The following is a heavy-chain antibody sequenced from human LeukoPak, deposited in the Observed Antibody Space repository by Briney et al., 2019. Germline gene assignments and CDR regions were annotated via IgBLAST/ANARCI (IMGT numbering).Heavy chain of an antibody. Sequence: GESLKISCKGFGYSFTNYWIAWVRQMPGKGLEWMGIIYPGDPDTRYSPSFQGQVTISADKSINTAYLQWSSLKASDTATYYCARRYDNTGYYVYWGQGTLVTVSS. D-gene: IGHD3-9*01. CDR3: ARRYDNTGYYVY. V-gene: IGHV5-51*01. J-gene: IGHJ4*02. CDR2: IYPGDPDT. CDR1: GYSFTNYW.